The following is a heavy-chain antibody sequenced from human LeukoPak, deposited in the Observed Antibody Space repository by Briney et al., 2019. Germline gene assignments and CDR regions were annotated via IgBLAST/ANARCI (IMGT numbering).Heavy chain of an antibody. Sequence: PGGSLRLSCAASGFTFSSYGMHWVRQAPGKGLEWVAVIRYDGSNKYYADSVKGRFTISRDNSKNTLYLQMNSLRAEDTAVYYCAKDRFVEEQLRIDYWGQGTLVTVSS. D-gene: IGHD6-13*01. CDR1: GFTFSSYG. V-gene: IGHV3-30*02. J-gene: IGHJ4*02. CDR3: AKDRFVEEQLRIDY. CDR2: IRYDGSNK.